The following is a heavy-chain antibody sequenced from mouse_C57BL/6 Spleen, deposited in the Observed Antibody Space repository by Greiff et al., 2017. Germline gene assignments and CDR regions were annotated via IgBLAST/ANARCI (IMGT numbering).Heavy chain of an antibody. CDR2: ISSGGDYI. CDR3: TRDPLYYSNYGAMDY. CDR1: GFTFSSYA. Sequence: EVQRVESGEGLVKPGGSLKLSCAASGFTFSSYAMSWVRQTPEKRLEWVAYISSGGDYIYYADTVKGRFTISRDNARNTLYLQMSSLKSEDTAMYYCTRDPLYYSNYGAMDYWGQGTSVTVSS. J-gene: IGHJ4*01. D-gene: IGHD2-5*01. V-gene: IGHV5-9-1*02.